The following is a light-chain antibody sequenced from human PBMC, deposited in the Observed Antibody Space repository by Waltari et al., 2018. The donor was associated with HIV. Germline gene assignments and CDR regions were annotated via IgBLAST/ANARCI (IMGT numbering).Light chain of an antibody. Sequence: QSALTQPASVSGSPGQSITISCTGTSSDVGGYNYVSWYQQHPGKAPKLMIYDVSKRPSGVSNRFSGSKSGNTASLTISGLQAEDEVDYYCSSYTSSNSYVIFGGGTKLTVL. CDR2: DVS. J-gene: IGLJ2*01. CDR1: SSDVGGYNY. CDR3: SSYTSSNSYVI. V-gene: IGLV2-14*01.